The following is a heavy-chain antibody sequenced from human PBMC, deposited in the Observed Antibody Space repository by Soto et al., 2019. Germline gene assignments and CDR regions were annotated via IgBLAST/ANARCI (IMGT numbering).Heavy chain of an antibody. Sequence: VSCKASGYTFTSYDISWVRQATGQGLEWMGWMNPNNGNTDYAPKFQGRVTMTMNTSIGTAYMELSSLRSEDTAVYYCARSPRNYYALGSYSYFRHWGQGTLVTVSS. CDR1: GYTFTSYD. CDR2: MNPNNGNT. CDR3: ARSPRNYYALGSYSYFRH. J-gene: IGHJ1*01. D-gene: IGHD3-10*01. V-gene: IGHV1-8*01.